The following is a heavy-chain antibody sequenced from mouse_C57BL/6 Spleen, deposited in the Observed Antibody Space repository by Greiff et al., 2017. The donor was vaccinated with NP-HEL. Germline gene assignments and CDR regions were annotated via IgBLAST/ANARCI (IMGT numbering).Heavy chain of an antibody. D-gene: IGHD3-3*01. CDR2: ISSGSSTS. V-gene: IGHV5-17*01. CDR1: GFTFSDYG. Sequence: DVKLVESGGGLVKPGGSLKLSCAASGFTFSDYGMHWVRQAPEKGLEWVAYISSGSSTSYYADTVKGRFTISRDNAKNTLFLQMTSLRSEDTAMYYCARGGGLDFDYWGQGTTLTVSS. CDR3: ARGGGLDFDY. J-gene: IGHJ2*01.